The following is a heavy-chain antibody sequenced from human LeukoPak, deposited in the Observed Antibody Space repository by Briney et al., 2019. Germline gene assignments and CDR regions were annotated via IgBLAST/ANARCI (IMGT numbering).Heavy chain of an antibody. CDR1: GYTFTIYY. D-gene: IGHD2-2*02. CDR3: ARNPPYCTSTSCYNDY. Sequence: ASVKVSCKASGYTFTIYYMHWVRQAPGQGLEWMGWINPNSGATSYAQRFQGRVTMTRDTSISTAYMELSGLTSDDMAVYYCARNPPYCTSTSCYNDYWGQGTLVTVSS. V-gene: IGHV1-2*02. J-gene: IGHJ4*02. CDR2: INPNSGAT.